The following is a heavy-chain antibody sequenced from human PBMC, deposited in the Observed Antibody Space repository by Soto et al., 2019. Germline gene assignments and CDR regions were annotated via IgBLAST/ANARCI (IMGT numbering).Heavy chain of an antibody. Sequence: SETLSLTCAVYGGSFSGYYWSWIRQPPGKGLEWIGEINRSGSTNYNPSRKSRVTISVATSKNPFSLQLSSVTAAEPAVYYCARDGMVRGPQNYYGMEVWGQGTTVT. CDR3: ARDGMVRGPQNYYGMEV. CDR1: GGSFSGYY. V-gene: IGHV4-34*01. J-gene: IGHJ6*02. D-gene: IGHD3-10*01. CDR2: INRSGST.